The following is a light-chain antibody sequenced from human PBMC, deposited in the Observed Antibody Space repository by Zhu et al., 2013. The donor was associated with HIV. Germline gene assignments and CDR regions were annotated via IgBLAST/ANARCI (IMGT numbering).Light chain of an antibody. Sequence: IQMTQSPSLLSASVEDTVKITCRASQGINTHLAWYQQKPGKAPKLLIYDASSLENGVPSRFSAIGSDTQFSLTITNLQPEDFAIYYCQQTYGTPWTFGQGT. J-gene: IGKJ1*01. CDR2: DAS. CDR1: QGINTH. V-gene: IGKV1-13*02. CDR3: QQTYGTPWT.